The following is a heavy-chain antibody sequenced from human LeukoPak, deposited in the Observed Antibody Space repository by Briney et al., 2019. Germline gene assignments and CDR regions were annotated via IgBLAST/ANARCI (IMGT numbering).Heavy chain of an antibody. Sequence: PGGSLRLSCAASGFTFSSYGMHWVRQAPGKGLEWVAFIRYDGSNKYYADSVKGRFTISRDNSKNTLYLQMNSLRAEDTAVYYCAITLYDSSDYWGQGTLVTVSS. CDR2: IRYDGSNK. J-gene: IGHJ4*02. CDR1: GFTFSSYG. CDR3: AITLYDSSDY. D-gene: IGHD3-22*01. V-gene: IGHV3-30*02.